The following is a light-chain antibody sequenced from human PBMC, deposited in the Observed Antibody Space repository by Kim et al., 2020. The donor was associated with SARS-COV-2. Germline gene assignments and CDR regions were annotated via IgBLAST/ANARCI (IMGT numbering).Light chain of an antibody. CDR2: TND. CDR3: TAWDDSLKRV. CDR1: RSNIGQNT. J-gene: IGLJ3*02. Sequence: QSVLTQPPSVSGTPGQKVNMSCSGTRSNIGQNTVTWYRLLADTPPKPLIYTNDLRPSGVPDRFSGSKSGTSASLAISGLQPDDEAIYFCTAWDDSLKRVFGGGTQLTVL. V-gene: IGLV1-44*01.